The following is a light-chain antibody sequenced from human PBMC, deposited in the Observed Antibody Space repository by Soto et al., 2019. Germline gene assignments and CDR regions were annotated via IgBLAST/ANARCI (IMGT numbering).Light chain of an antibody. CDR3: MQALQTGVT. J-gene: IGKJ3*01. Sequence: DIVMTQSPLSLPVTPGEPASISCRSSQSLLHSNGYNYLDWYLQKPGQSPQLLIYLGSNRASEVPDRFSGSGSGTDFTLKISRVEAEDVGVYYCMQALQTGVTFGPGTKVDIK. CDR1: QSLLHSNGYNY. CDR2: LGS. V-gene: IGKV2-28*01.